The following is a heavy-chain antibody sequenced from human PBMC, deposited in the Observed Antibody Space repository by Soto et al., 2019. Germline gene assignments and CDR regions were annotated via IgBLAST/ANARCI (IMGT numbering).Heavy chain of an antibody. V-gene: IGHV3-49*04. D-gene: IGHD6-25*01. J-gene: IGHJ4*02. Sequence: EVQLVESGGGLVQPGRSLRLSCTCSGFTLGAYAMSWVRQAPGKGLEWVGSIRSRAYGGTTEYAASVKGRFTISRDASKSIAYLQMDSLKTEDTAMYFCARYRLAADLSDFDYWGQGTLVTVSS. CDR1: GFTLGAYA. CDR3: ARYRLAADLSDFDY. CDR2: IRSRAYGGTT.